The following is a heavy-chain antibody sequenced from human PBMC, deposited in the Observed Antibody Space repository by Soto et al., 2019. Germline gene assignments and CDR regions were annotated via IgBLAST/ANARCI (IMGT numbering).Heavy chain of an antibody. CDR1: GLTFDSYA. V-gene: IGHV3-23*01. CDR3: AKEGCSSTSCYLAGYRYYYGMDV. CDR2: ISGSGHNT. Sequence: GSLRLSCVASGLTFDSYAMSWVRQAPGKGLEWASVISGSGHNTYYADSVKGRFTISRDNSKNTLSLQMNSLRAEDTALYYCAKEGCSSTSCYLAGYRYYYGMDVWGQGTTVTVSS. D-gene: IGHD2-2*01. J-gene: IGHJ6*02.